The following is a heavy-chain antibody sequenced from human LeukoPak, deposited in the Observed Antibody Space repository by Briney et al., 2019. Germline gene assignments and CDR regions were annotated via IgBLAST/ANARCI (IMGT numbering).Heavy chain of an antibody. D-gene: IGHD1-26*01. CDR1: GYTFTSYY. V-gene: IGHV1-46*01. J-gene: IGHJ4*02. Sequence: ASVKVSCKASGYTFTSYYMHWVRQAPGQGLEWMGIINHSGGSTSYAQKFQGRVTMTRDMSTSTVYMELSSLRSEDTAVYYCARNPFGGEKVGATQFDYWGQGTLVTVSS. CDR2: INHSGGST. CDR3: ARNPFGGEKVGATQFDY.